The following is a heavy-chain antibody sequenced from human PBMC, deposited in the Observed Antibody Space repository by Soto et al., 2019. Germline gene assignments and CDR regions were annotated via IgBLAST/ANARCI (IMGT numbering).Heavy chain of an antibody. CDR2: INPKSGGT. CDR3: ARALAKGGGSAGFDY. V-gene: IGHV1-2*02. CDR1: GYTFTVYY. Sequence: GASVKVSCKASGYTFTVYYMHWVRQAPGQGLAWMGWINPKSGGTMYPQKFQGRVTMTWDTSISTAYMALTRLRSDDTAVYYCARALAKGGGSAGFDYWGQGTLVTVS. J-gene: IGHJ4*02. D-gene: IGHD1-26*01.